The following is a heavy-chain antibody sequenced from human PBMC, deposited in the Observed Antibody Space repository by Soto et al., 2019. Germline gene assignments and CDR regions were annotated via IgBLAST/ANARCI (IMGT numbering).Heavy chain of an antibody. Sequence: PGGSLRLSCAASGFTFSSYSRSGVRQAPGKGLEWVSAISGSGGSTYYADSVKGRFTISRDNSKNTLYLQMNSLRAEDTAVYYCATVGSGYIFDYWGQGTLVTVSS. CDR1: GFTFSSYS. D-gene: IGHD3-22*01. CDR2: ISGSGGST. CDR3: ATVGSGYIFDY. V-gene: IGHV3-23*01. J-gene: IGHJ4*02.